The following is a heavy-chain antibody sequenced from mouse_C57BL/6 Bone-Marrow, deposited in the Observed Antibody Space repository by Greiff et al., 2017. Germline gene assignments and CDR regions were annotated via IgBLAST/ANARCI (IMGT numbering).Heavy chain of an antibody. Sequence: VQLQQPGAELVKPGASVKLSCKASGYTFTSYWMHWVKQRPGQGLEWIGMIHPNSGSTNYNEKFKSKATLTVDKSSSTAYMQLGSLTSEDSAVYYCAGCSPYAMDYWGQGTSVTVSS. J-gene: IGHJ4*01. V-gene: IGHV1-64*01. CDR2: IHPNSGST. CDR3: AGCSPYAMDY. D-gene: IGHD3-3*01. CDR1: GYTFTSYW.